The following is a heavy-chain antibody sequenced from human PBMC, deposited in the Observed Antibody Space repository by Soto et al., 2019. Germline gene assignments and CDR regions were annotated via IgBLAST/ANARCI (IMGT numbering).Heavy chain of an antibody. CDR1: GFTFSSYS. D-gene: IGHD6-13*01. Sequence: EVQLVESGGGLVKPGGSLRLSCAASGFTFSSYSMNWVRQAPGKGLEWVSSISSSSSYIYYADSVKGRFTISRDNAKNSLYLQMNSLRAEDTAVYYCARVLGKLGYSSGWYPDAFDIWGQGTMVTVSS. CDR3: ARVLGKLGYSSGWYPDAFDI. CDR2: ISSSSSYI. V-gene: IGHV3-21*01. J-gene: IGHJ3*02.